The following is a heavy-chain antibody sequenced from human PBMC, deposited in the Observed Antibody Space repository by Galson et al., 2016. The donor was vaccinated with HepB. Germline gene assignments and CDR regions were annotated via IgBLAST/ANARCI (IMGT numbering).Heavy chain of an antibody. J-gene: IGHJ4*02. CDR1: GFAFSNSA. CDR3: AVWLQAHFDH. CDR2: ISPGRPNT. V-gene: IGHV3-23*01. D-gene: IGHD5-24*01. Sequence: SLRLSCAASGFAFSNSAMGWIRQVPGKGLEWVSTISPGRPNTHYADSVWSRFTISRDDAKDTVFLLMYSLRDEDTAVYYCAVWLQAHFDHWGQGTFVAVSS.